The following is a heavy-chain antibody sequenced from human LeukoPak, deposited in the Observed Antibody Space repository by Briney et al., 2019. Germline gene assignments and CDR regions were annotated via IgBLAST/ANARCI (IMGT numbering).Heavy chain of an antibody. Sequence: GGSLRLSCAASGFTFSDYYMSWIRQAPGKGLEWVSYISTSGSNIYYADSMKGRFTISRDNAKNSLYLQMNSLRAEDTAVYYCARGAKYYYDSSGYCIFDSWGQGTLVTVSS. V-gene: IGHV3-11*01. CDR3: ARGAKYYYDSSGYCIFDS. J-gene: IGHJ4*02. D-gene: IGHD3-22*01. CDR1: GFTFSDYY. CDR2: ISTSGSNI.